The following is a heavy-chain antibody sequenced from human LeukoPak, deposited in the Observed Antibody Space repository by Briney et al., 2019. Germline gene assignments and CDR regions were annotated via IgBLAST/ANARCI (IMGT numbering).Heavy chain of an antibody. Sequence: SETPSLTCAVYGGSFSGYYWSWVRQPPGKGLEWIGEIYHSGSTNYNPSLKSRVTISVDKSKNQFSLKLSSVTAADTAVYYCASRIYYDSSGYYYGNFDYWGQGTLVTVSS. J-gene: IGHJ4*02. CDR1: GGSFSGYY. CDR3: ASRIYYDSSGYYYGNFDY. V-gene: IGHV4-34*01. D-gene: IGHD3-22*01. CDR2: IYHSGST.